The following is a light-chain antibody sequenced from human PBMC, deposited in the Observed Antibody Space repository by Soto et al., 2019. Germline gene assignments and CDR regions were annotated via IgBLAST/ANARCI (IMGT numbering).Light chain of an antibody. V-gene: IGKV1-9*01. J-gene: IGKJ2*01. Sequence: DIQLTQSPSFLSASVGDRVTITCRASQAISSSLAWYQHNPGKAPKLLIYAASTLQNGVPSSFSGSGSGTDFTLTISILQPDDFATYYCQHLNDYRYTFGQGTKVEIK. CDR3: QHLNDYRYT. CDR1: QAISSS. CDR2: AAS.